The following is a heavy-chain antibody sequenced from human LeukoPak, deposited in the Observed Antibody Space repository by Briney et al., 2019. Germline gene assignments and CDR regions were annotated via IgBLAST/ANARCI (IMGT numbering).Heavy chain of an antibody. Sequence: TSETLSLTCSVSGYSISSSYYWSWIRQPAGKGLEWIGRIYTSGSTNYNPSLKSRVTISVDTSKNQFSLKLSSVTAADTAVYYCAREGPYYYYYMDVWGKGTTVTISS. V-gene: IGHV4-61*02. J-gene: IGHJ6*03. CDR3: AREGPYYYYYMDV. CDR2: IYTSGST. CDR1: GYSISSSYY.